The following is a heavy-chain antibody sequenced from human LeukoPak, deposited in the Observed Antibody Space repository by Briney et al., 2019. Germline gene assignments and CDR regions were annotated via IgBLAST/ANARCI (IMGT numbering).Heavy chain of an antibody. V-gene: IGHV1-8*01. J-gene: IGHJ6*03. Sequence: ASVKVSCKASGYTLTTHGINWGRQATGHGLEWMGWMNPNSVDTGYAQKFQGRVTMTRDTSVSTAYMELSSLTSEDTAVYYCARAGGDYGDYYHYYYYMDVWGSGTTVTVSS. CDR2: MNPNSVDT. CDR1: GYTLTTHG. D-gene: IGHD4-17*01. CDR3: ARAGGDYGDYYHYYYYMDV.